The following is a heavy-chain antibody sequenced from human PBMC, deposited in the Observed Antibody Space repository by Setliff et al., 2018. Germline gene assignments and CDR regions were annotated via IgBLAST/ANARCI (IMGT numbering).Heavy chain of an antibody. CDR3: ARHFRSSKVQFLEYLTDYYFDS. Sequence: SETLSLTCNVSGGSISGYYWSWIRQPPGKGLEWIGSIYHRGSTYYNPSLKSRVTISVDTSNNHFSLKLSSVTAADTAVYYCARHFRSSKVQFLEYLTDYYFDSWGQGTLVTVSS. V-gene: IGHV4-59*05. J-gene: IGHJ4*02. CDR2: IYHRGST. CDR1: GGSISGYY. D-gene: IGHD3-3*01.